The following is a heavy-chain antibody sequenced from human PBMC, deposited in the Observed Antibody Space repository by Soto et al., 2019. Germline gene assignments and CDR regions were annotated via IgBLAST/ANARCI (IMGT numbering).Heavy chain of an antibody. CDR2: FDPEDGET. D-gene: IGHD3-9*01. Sequence: WASVKVSCKVSGYTLTELSMHWVRQAPGKGLEWMGGFDPEDGETIYAQKFQGRVTMTEDTSTDTAYMELSSLRSEDTAVYYCATGPDILTGYYIRSAFDIWGQGTMVTVSS. CDR1: GYTLTELS. J-gene: IGHJ3*02. CDR3: ATGPDILTGYYIRSAFDI. V-gene: IGHV1-24*01.